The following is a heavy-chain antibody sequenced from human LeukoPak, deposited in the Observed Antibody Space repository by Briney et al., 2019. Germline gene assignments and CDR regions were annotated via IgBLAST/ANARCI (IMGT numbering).Heavy chain of an antibody. J-gene: IGHJ4*02. CDR2: IYYSGST. Sequence: SETLSLTCTVSGGSISSYYWSWIRQPPGKGLEWIGSIYYSGSTYYNPSLKSRVTISVDTSKNQFSLKVSSVTAADTAVYYCARDTYYYYGSGSSSKGVDYWGQGTLVTVSS. D-gene: IGHD3-10*01. CDR3: ARDTYYYYGSGSSSKGVDY. V-gene: IGHV4-59*12. CDR1: GGSISSYY.